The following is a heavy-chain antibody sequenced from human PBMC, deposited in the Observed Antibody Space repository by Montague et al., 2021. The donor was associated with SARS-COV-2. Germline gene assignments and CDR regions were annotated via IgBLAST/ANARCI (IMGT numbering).Heavy chain of an antibody. CDR2: IYISGST. CDR1: GGSISSYY. V-gene: IGHV4-4*07. Sequence: SETLSLTCTVSGGSISSYYWSWIRQPAGKGLEWIGRIYISGSTNNNPPSNSRVTITSDTSKNQFSLKLSSVTAADTAVYYCARHGKTRIAMIVVVIGYFDYWGQGTLVTVSS. CDR3: ARHGKTRIAMIVVVIGYFDY. D-gene: IGHD3-22*01. J-gene: IGHJ4*02.